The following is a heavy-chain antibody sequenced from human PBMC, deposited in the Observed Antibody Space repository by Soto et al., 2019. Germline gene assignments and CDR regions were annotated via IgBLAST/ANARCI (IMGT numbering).Heavy chain of an antibody. CDR2: IIPIFGTE. J-gene: IGHJ6*02. CDR3: ESGGQDNYYYYGMDV. V-gene: IGHV1-69*13. Sequence: ASVKVSCKSPGVSLSSYATSWVRHAPGQGLEWMGGIIPIFGTENYAQKFQGRVTITADESTSTAYMELSSLRSEDTAVYYCESGGQDNYYYYGMDVWGQGTTVTVS. CDR1: GVSLSSYA.